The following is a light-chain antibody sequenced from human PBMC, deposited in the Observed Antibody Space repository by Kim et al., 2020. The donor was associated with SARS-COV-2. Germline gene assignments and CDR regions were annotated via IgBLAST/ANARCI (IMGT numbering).Light chain of an antibody. CDR3: QTWGTGIGV. J-gene: IGLJ3*02. CDR2: LNSDGSH. Sequence: ASVKLTCTLGSGDSSYAIAWHQQQPDKGPRYLMKLNSDGSHSKGDGIPDRFSGSSSGAERCLTISSLQSEDEADYYCQTWGTGIGVFGGGTQLTVL. CDR1: SGDSSYA. V-gene: IGLV4-69*01.